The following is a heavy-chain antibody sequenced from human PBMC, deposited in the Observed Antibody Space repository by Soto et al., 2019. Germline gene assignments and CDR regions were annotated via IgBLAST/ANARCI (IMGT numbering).Heavy chain of an antibody. CDR1: GFTFSSYG. D-gene: IGHD3-10*01. CDR2: IWYDGSNK. V-gene: IGHV3-33*01. J-gene: IGHJ4*02. CDR3: ARVRYYYGSGTDY. Sequence: QVQLVESGGGVVQPGRSLRLSCAASGFTFSSYGMHWVRQAPGKGLEWVAVIWYDGSNKYYADSVKGRFTISRDNSKNTLYLQMNSLRAEDTDVYYCARVRYYYGSGTDYWGQGTLVTVSS.